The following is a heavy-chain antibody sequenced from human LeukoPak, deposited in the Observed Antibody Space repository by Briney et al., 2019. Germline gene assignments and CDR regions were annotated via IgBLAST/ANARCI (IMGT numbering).Heavy chain of an antibody. CDR2: ISSSSSYI. J-gene: IGHJ4*02. Sequence: GGSLRLSCAASGFTFSSYSMNWVRQAPGKGLEWVSSISSSSSYIYYADSVKGRFTISRDNAKNSLYLQMNSLRAEDTAVYYCARDPGGSYYRFDYWGQGTLVTVSS. CDR1: GFTFSSYS. V-gene: IGHV3-21*01. D-gene: IGHD1-26*01. CDR3: ARDPGGSYYRFDY.